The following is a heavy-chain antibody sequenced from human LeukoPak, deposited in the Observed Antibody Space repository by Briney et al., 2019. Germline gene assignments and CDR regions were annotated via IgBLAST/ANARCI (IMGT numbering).Heavy chain of an antibody. V-gene: IGHV3-33*08. J-gene: IGHJ4*02. Sequence: GGSLRLSCAASGFTFSSYGMHWVRQAPGKGLECVAGICEDGSSIYYADSVKGRFIISRDNSKNTLYLQMNSLRAEDTAVYYCARAGYNSGWYEYWGQGTLVTVSS. D-gene: IGHD6-19*01. CDR3: ARAGYNSGWYEY. CDR2: ICEDGSSI. CDR1: GFTFSSYG.